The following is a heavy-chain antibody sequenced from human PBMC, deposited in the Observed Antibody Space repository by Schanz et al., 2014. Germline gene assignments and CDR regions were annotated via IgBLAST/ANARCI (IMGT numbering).Heavy chain of an antibody. CDR1: GYTFTSYG. J-gene: IGHJ4*02. V-gene: IGHV1-18*01. D-gene: IGHD5-12*01. CDR2: ISTSNGNT. Sequence: QVQLVQSGAEAKKPGASVKVSCKASGYTFTSYGISWVRQAPGQGLEWMGWISTSNGNTNYIQKLQGRVTMTTDTSTSTAYMELRSLRSDDTAVYYCARDFSAYVGNYFDYWGQGTLXTVSS. CDR3: ARDFSAYVGNYFDY.